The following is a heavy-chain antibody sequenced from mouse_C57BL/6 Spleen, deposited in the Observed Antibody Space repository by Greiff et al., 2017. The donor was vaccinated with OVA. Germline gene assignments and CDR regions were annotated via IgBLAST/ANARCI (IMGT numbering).Heavy chain of an antibody. CDR3: ARDWADYYGSSEAWFAY. D-gene: IGHD1-1*01. CDR2: ISDGGSYT. Sequence: DVQLVESGGGLVKPGGSLKLSCAASGFTFSSYAMSWVRQTPEKRLEWVATISDGGSYTYYPDNVKGRFTISRDNAKNNLYLQMSHLKSEDTAMYYCARDWADYYGSSEAWFAYWGQGTLVTVSA. V-gene: IGHV5-4*01. CDR1: GFTFSSYA. J-gene: IGHJ3*01.